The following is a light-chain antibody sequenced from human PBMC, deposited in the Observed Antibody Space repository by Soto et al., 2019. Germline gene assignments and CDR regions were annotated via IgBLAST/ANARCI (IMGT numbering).Light chain of an antibody. CDR2: DVS. Sequence: EIVMTQSPATLSVSPGGRATLSCRASYSVGSDLAWYQQKPGRAPRLLIYDVSTRATGVPARFSGSGSETDFTLTISSLQSEDFAVYYCQQYNNWPPYTFGQGTKLEIK. CDR3: QQYNNWPPYT. CDR1: YSVGSD. V-gene: IGKV3-15*01. J-gene: IGKJ2*01.